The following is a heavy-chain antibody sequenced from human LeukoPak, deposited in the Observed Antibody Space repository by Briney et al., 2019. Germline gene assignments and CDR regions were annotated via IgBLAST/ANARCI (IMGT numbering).Heavy chain of an antibody. D-gene: IGHD2-2*01. CDR1: GYTFTSYY. V-gene: IGHV1-46*01. CDR3: ARGVKYQLLLGDNWFDP. CDR2: INPSGGST. Sequence: GASVKVSYKASGYTFTSYYMHWVRQAPGQGLEWMGIINPSGGSTSYAQKFQGRVTMTRDTSTSTVYMELSSLRSEDTAVYYCARGVKYQLLLGDNWFDPWGQGTLVTVSS. J-gene: IGHJ5*02.